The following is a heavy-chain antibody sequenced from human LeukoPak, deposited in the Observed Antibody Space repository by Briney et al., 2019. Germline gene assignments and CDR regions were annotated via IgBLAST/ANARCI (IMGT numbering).Heavy chain of an antibody. Sequence: SETLSLTCTVSGGSISINSYYWAWIRQPPGKGLEWIGSIYYTGTTYYNPSLKNRVTISVDTSNNQFSLRLASVTAADTAVYYCARESLTWLQSRTSWFDPWGQGTLVTVSS. J-gene: IGHJ5*02. D-gene: IGHD5-24*01. CDR1: GGSISINSYY. CDR2: IYYTGTT. CDR3: ARESLTWLQSRTSWFDP. V-gene: IGHV4-39*07.